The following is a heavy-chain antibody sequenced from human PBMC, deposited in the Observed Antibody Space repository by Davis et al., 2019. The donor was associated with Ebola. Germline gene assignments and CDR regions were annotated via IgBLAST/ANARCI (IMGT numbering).Heavy chain of an antibody. CDR3: ARVGILPGRHYGMDV. D-gene: IGHD1-26*01. V-gene: IGHV1-46*02. CDR2: INPSGDST. Sequence: AASVKVSCKASGYTFNIYHVHWVRQAPGQGLEWMGIINPSGDSTSYAQTFQGRLNVTRDTSTSTVYMELTSLTSDDTAVYYCARVGILPGRHYGMDVWGQGTTVTVSS. J-gene: IGHJ6*02. CDR1: GYTFNIYH.